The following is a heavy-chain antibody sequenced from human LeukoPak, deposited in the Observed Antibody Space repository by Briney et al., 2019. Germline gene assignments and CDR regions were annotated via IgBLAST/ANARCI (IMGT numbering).Heavy chain of an antibody. V-gene: IGHV3-23*01. CDR2: ISGSSSST. J-gene: IGHJ4*02. Sequence: SGGSLRLSCAASGFTFRSYAMNWVRQAPGKGLEWVSAISGSSSSTYYADAVKGRFTVSRDNSKNTLYLQMNSLRAEDTAVYYCAKGAGGSGRCWVQGTLVTVSA. D-gene: IGHD1-26*01. CDR3: AKGAGGSGRC. CDR1: GFTFRSYA.